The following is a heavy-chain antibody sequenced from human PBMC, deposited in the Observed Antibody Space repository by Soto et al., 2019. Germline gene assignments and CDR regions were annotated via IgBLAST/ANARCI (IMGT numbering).Heavy chain of an antibody. V-gene: IGHV1-18*01. D-gene: IGHD3-22*01. Sequence: QVQLVQSGAEVKKPGASVKVSCKASGYTFTSYGISWVRQAPGQGLEWMGWISAYNGNTNYAQKLQGRVTMTTDTSTSTAYMELRSLRSDYTAVYYCARGFLNYYDSSGYYPNFDYWGQGTLVTVSS. CDR1: GYTFTSYG. CDR2: ISAYNGNT. J-gene: IGHJ4*02. CDR3: ARGFLNYYDSSGYYPNFDY.